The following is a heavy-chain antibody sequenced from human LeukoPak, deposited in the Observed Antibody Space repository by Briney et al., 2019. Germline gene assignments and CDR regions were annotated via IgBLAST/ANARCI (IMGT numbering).Heavy chain of an antibody. CDR1: GFTVSSNY. CDR2: IYSGGST. D-gene: IGHD6-13*01. Sequence: GGSLRLSCAASGFTVSSNYMSWVRQAPGKGLERVSVIYSGGSTYYADSVKGRFTISRDNSKNTLYLQMNSLRAEDTAVYYCAKDPGSSSWHGAFDIWGQGTMVTVSS. CDR3: AKDPGSSSWHGAFDI. V-gene: IGHV3-53*01. J-gene: IGHJ3*02.